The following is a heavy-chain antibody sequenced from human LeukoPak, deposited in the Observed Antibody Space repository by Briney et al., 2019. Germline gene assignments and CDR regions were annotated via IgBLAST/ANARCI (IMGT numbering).Heavy chain of an antibody. D-gene: IGHD2-2*01. J-gene: IGHJ5*02. CDR1: GYTFTNYA. V-gene: IGHV7-4-1*02. CDR2: INTNTGNP. Sequence: GASVKVSCKASGYTFTNYAINWVRQAPGQGLEWMGWINTNTGNPTYAKGFTGRFVFSLDTSVRTTYLQISSLKAEDTAVYYCARDPGDDIAVPGDPWGQGTLVTVSS. CDR3: ARDPGDDIAVPGDP.